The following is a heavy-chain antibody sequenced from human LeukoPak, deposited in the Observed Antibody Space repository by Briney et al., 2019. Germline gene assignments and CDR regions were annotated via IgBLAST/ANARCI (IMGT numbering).Heavy chain of an antibody. CDR3: ARRLTYYYDSSGSYYFDY. V-gene: IGHV5-51*01. Sequence: GESLKISCKGSGYSFTSYWIGWVRQMPGKGLEWMGIIYPGDSDTRYSPSFQGRVTISADKSISTAYLQWSSLKASDTAMYYCARRLTYYYDSSGSYYFDYWGQGTLVTVSS. J-gene: IGHJ4*02. CDR2: IYPGDSDT. CDR1: GYSFTSYW. D-gene: IGHD3-22*01.